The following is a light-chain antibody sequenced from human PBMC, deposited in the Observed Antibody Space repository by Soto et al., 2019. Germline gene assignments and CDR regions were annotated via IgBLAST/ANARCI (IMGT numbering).Light chain of an antibody. CDR2: GAS. Sequence: DIVLTQSPGTMSVSPGERATLSCRASQSVSSSYLAWYQQKPGQAPRLLIYGASSRATGIPDRFSGSGSGTDFTLTISRLEPEDFAVYYCQQYGSSFGPGTKVDIK. CDR3: QQYGSS. V-gene: IGKV3-20*01. J-gene: IGKJ3*01. CDR1: QSVSSSY.